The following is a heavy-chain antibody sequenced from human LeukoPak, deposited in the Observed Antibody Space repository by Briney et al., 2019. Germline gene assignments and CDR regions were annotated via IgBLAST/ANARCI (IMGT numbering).Heavy chain of an antibody. J-gene: IGHJ4*02. Sequence: PGRSLRLSCAASGFTFSSSAMHWVRQAPDKGLEWVAVIPYDGSNKYYADSVKGRFTISRDNSKNTLYLQMNSLRAEDTAVYYCARMYYYDSSDWGQGTLVTVSS. V-gene: IGHV3-30-3*01. D-gene: IGHD3-22*01. CDR3: ARMYYYDSSD. CDR2: IPYDGSNK. CDR1: GFTFSSSA.